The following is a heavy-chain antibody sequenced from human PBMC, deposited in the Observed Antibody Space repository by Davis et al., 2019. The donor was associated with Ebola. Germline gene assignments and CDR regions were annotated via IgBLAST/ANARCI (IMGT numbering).Heavy chain of an antibody. Sequence: PGGSLRLSCAASGFTSSDHYMSWIRQAPGKGLEWISYISSSTYTKYADSVKGRFTISRDNAKNSLHLQMNSLRAEDTAVYYCAREARYCSGGSCYRHYYFDYWGQGTLVTVSS. J-gene: IGHJ4*02. V-gene: IGHV3-11*06. CDR1: GFTSSDHY. CDR2: ISSSTYT. D-gene: IGHD2-15*01. CDR3: AREARYCSGGSCYRHYYFDY.